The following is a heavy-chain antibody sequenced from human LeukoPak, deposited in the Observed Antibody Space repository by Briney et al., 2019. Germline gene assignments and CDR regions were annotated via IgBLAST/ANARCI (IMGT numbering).Heavy chain of an antibody. CDR1: GFSFGNYW. J-gene: IGHJ4*02. V-gene: IGHV3-7*01. CDR2: MKGDGSHI. CDR3: ARLFGGVTTYDY. Sequence: GGSLRLSCAASGFSFGNYWMSWVRQAPGRGLQWVASMKGDGSHIYYVDSVKGRFTISRDNARNSLYLQMNSLRAEDTAVYYCARLFGGVTTYDYWGQGALVTVSS. D-gene: IGHD2-8*02.